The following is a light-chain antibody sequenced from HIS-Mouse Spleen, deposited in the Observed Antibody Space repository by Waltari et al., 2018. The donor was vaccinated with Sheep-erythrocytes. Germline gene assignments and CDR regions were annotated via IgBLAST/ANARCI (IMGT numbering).Light chain of an antibody. J-gene: IGLJ1*01. Sequence: SYELTQPPSVSVSPGQTARITCSGDALPTKYAYWYQQKSGQAPVLVIYEESKRPSGIPERFSGSSSGTMATLTISGAQVEDEADYYCYSTDSSGNHRVFGTGTKVTVL. CDR2: EES. V-gene: IGLV3-10*01. CDR3: YSTDSSGNHRV. CDR1: ALPTKY.